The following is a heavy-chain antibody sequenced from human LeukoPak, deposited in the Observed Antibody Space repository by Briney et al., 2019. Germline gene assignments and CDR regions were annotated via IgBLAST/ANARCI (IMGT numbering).Heavy chain of an antibody. CDR1: GFTFSSYE. CDR3: AELGITMIGGV. D-gene: IGHD3-10*02. J-gene: IGHJ6*04. Sequence: GGSLRLSCAASGFTFSSYEMNWVRQAPGKGLEWVSYISSSGSTIYYADSVKGRFTISKDNAKNSLYLQMNSLRAEDTAVYYCAELGITMIGGVWGKGTTVTISS. V-gene: IGHV3-48*03. CDR2: ISSSGSTI.